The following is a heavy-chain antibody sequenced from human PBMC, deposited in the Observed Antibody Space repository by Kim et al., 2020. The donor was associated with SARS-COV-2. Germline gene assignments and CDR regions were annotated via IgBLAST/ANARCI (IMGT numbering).Heavy chain of an antibody. CDR1: GGSISSYY. CDR2: IYYSGST. Sequence: SETLSLTCTVSGGSISSYYWSWIRQPPGKGLEWIGYIYYSGSTNYNPSLKSRVTISVDTSKNQFSLKLSSVTAADTAVYYCARDGDDEKGYYFDYWGLGTLVTVSS. CDR3: ARDGDDEKGYYFDY. V-gene: IGHV4-59*01. D-gene: IGHD3-10*01. J-gene: IGHJ4*02.